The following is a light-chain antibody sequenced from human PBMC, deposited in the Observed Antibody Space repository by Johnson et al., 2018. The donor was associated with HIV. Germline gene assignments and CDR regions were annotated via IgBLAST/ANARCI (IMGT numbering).Light chain of an antibody. V-gene: IGLV1-51*01. CDR2: YNN. CDR1: SSNIGNNY. J-gene: IGLJ1*01. CDR3: GTWDSSLSAGF. Sequence: QSVLTQPPSVSAAPGQKVTISCSGSSSNIGNNYVSWYQQLPGTAPKLLIYYNNKRPSGIPDRFSGSKSGTSATLGITGLQTGDEADYYCGTWDSSLSAGFFGTVTKVTVL.